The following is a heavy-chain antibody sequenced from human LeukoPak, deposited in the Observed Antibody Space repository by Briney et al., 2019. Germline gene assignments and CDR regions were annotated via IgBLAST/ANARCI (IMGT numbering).Heavy chain of an antibody. CDR1: GFTFSGSA. J-gene: IGHJ3*02. Sequence: GSLKLSCAASGFTFSGSAMHWVRQASGKGLEWVGRIRSKANSYATAYATSVKGRFTISRDDSKNTAYLQMNSLKTEDTAVYYCTRRAGYTFSADIWGQGTMVTVSS. D-gene: IGHD6-13*01. CDR2: IRSKANSYAT. CDR3: TRRAGYTFSADI. V-gene: IGHV3-73*01.